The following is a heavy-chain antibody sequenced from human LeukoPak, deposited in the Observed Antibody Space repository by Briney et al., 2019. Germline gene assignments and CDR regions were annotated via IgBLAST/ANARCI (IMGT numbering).Heavy chain of an antibody. CDR2: IIPVFGTS. Sequence: SVKVSCKASGGTFSSYAISWVRQAPGQGLEWMGGIIPVFGTSNYAQKFQGRVTITADESTRTAYMELSSLRSDDTAVYYCARDKQLDWAHYYYYYMDVWGKGTTVTVSS. D-gene: IGHD3-3*01. CDR3: ARDKQLDWAHYYYYYMDV. V-gene: IGHV1-69*13. J-gene: IGHJ6*03. CDR1: GGTFSSYA.